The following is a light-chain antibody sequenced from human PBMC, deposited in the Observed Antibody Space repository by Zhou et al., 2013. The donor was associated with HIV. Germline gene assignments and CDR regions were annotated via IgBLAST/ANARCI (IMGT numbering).Light chain of an antibody. V-gene: IGKV3-15*01. Sequence: EIVLTQSPGTLSLSPGERATLSCRASQSVRNYLAWYQQKCGQAPRLLLYSTSTRATGIPARFSGSGSGTEFTLTISSMQSEDFAVYYCQQYIDWPLTFGGGTKVEIK. CDR3: QQYIDWPLT. CDR1: QSVRNY. CDR2: STS. J-gene: IGKJ4*01.